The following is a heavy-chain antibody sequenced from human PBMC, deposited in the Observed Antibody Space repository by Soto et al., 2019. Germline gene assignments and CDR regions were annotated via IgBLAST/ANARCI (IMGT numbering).Heavy chain of an antibody. CDR1: GYTLTELS. Sequence: SVKVSCKVSGYTLTELSMHWVRQAPGQGLEWMGGIIPIFGTANYAQKFQGRVTITADESTSTAYMELSSLRSEDTAVYYCAGTGVAVAGIYNWFDPWGQGTLVTVSS. CDR3: AGTGVAVAGIYNWFDP. J-gene: IGHJ5*02. CDR2: IIPIFGTA. D-gene: IGHD6-19*01. V-gene: IGHV1-69*13.